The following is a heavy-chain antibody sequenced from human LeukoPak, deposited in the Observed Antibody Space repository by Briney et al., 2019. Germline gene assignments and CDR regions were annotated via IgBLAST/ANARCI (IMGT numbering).Heavy chain of an antibody. D-gene: IGHD1-26*01. CDR1: GFTFSSYW. Sequence: GGFLRLSCAASGFTFSSYWMHWVRQAPGKGLVWVSRINSDGSSTSYADSVKGRFTISRDNAKNTLYLQMNSLRAEDTAVYYCARSWVGATDVDYWGQGTLVTVSS. CDR2: INSDGSST. J-gene: IGHJ4*02. V-gene: IGHV3-74*01. CDR3: ARSWVGATDVDY.